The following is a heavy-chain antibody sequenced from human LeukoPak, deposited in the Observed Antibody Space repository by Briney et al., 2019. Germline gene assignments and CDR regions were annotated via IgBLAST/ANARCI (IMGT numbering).Heavy chain of an antibody. J-gene: IGHJ4*02. D-gene: IGHD1-7*01. CDR2: INLNTGDT. CDR3: ARAGRTGTTVSYFDY. CDR1: GYTFTGYY. V-gene: IGHV1-2*02. Sequence: ASVKVSCKASGYTFTGYYMHWVRQAPGQGLECMGWINLNTGDTNYAQKFQGRVTMTRDTSISTAYMELSRLRSDDTAVYYCARAGRTGTTVSYFDYWGQGTLVTVSS.